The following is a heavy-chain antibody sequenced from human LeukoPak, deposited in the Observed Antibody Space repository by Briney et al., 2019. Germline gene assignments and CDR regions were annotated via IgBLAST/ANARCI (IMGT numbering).Heavy chain of an antibody. Sequence: ASVKVSCKASGYTFTGYYMHWVRQAPGQGLEWMGWINPNSGGTNYAQKFQGRVTMTRDTSISTAYMELSRLRSDDTAVYYCARAPTYYYDSSGYYSFDYWGQGTLSPSPQ. D-gene: IGHD3-22*01. CDR2: INPNSGGT. CDR3: ARAPTYYYDSSGYYSFDY. CDR1: GYTFTGYY. V-gene: IGHV1-2*02. J-gene: IGHJ4*02.